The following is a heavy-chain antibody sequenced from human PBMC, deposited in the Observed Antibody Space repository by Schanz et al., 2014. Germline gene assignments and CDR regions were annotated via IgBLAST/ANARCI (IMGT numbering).Heavy chain of an antibody. Sequence: QVHLVQSGAEVKRPGASVKVSCKASEYSFTSYSMHWVRQAPGQRLEWMGWINTGSGDTKYSQNFQGRVTITRDTSASTAYMELSSLRSEDTAVYSCARGIGGYGANNGFDYWGQGTLVAVSS. CDR1: EYSFTSYS. CDR3: ARGIGGYGANNGFDY. D-gene: IGHD5-12*01. J-gene: IGHJ4*02. V-gene: IGHV1-3*04. CDR2: INTGSGDT.